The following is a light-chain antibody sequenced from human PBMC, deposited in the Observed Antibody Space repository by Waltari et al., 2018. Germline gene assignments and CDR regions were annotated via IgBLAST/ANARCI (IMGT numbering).Light chain of an antibody. J-gene: IGKJ1*01. CDR3: RKGTHWPRT. CDR2: QVS. Sequence: EVVMTQPPLSLPVTLGQPASIACRSSQILLNSGGNTILNWFKQTPGKSPRRLIYQVSNRDSGVPDRFSGSGSGTDSTLRISRVKAEDGEVYSGRKGTHWPRTFGQGTKVEIK. CDR1: QILLNSGGNTI. V-gene: IGKV2-30*01.